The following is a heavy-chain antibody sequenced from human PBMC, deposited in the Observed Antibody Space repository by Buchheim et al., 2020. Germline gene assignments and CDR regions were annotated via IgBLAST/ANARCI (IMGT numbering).Heavy chain of an antibody. CDR3: ARGLQWLVLGNWFDP. D-gene: IGHD6-19*01. J-gene: IGHJ5*02. CDR2: INHSGST. CDR1: GGSFSGYY. Sequence: QVQLQQWGAGLLKPSETLSLTCAVYGGSFSGYYWSWIRQPPGKGLEWIGEINHSGSTNYNPSLKSRVTISVDTSKNQLSLKLSSVTAADTAVYYCARGLQWLVLGNWFDPWGQGTL. V-gene: IGHV4-34*01.